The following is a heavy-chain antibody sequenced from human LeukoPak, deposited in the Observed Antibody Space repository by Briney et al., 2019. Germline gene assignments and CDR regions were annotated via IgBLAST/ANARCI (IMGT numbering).Heavy chain of an antibody. J-gene: IGHJ3*02. CDR1: GGSISSGGYY. CDR2: INHSGST. CDR3: ARGQLAYAFDI. D-gene: IGHD6-6*01. Sequence: SQTLSLTCTVSGGSISSGGYYWSWIRQPPGKGLEWIGEINHSGSTNYNPSLKSRVTISVDTSKNQFSLKLSSVTAADTAVYYCARGQLAYAFDIWGQGTMVTVSS. V-gene: IGHV4-30-2*01.